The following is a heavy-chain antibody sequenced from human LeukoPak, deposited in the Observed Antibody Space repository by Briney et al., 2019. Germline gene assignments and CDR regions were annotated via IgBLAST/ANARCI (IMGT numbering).Heavy chain of an antibody. Sequence: ASVKVSCKASGYTFTSYGISLVRQAPGQGLEWIGWISAYNGNTNYAQKLQGRVTMTTDTSTSTAYMELRSLRSDDTAVYYCARGVKLERRLESWFDPWGQGTLVTVSS. CDR2: ISAYNGNT. V-gene: IGHV1-18*01. J-gene: IGHJ5*02. D-gene: IGHD1-1*01. CDR3: ARGVKLERRLESWFDP. CDR1: GYTFTSYG.